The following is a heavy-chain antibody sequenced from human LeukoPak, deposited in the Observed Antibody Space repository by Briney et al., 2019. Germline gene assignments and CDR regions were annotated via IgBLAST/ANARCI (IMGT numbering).Heavy chain of an antibody. D-gene: IGHD6-19*01. CDR1: GGSFSGYY. Sequence: SETLSLTCAVYGGSFSGYYWSWIRQPPGKGLEWIGEINHSGSTNYNPSLKSRVTISVDTSKNQFSLKLSSVTAADTAEYYCARGLHFDRGAVAIYWGQGTLVTVSS. V-gene: IGHV4-34*01. J-gene: IGHJ4*02. CDR2: INHSGST. CDR3: ARGLHFDRGAVAIY.